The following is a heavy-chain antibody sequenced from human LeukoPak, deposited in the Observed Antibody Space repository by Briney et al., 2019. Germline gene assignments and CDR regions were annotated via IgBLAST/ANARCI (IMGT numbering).Heavy chain of an antibody. CDR2: IYYSGST. V-gene: IGHV4-39*07. D-gene: IGHD3-9*01. CDR1: GGSNSSSSYY. CDR3: ARDEVHYDILTGVFDP. J-gene: IGHJ5*02. Sequence: SETLSLTCTVSGGSNSSSSYYWGWIRQPPGKGLEWIGSIYYSGSTYYNPSLKSRVTISVDTSKNQFSLKLSSVTAADTAVYYCARDEVHYDILTGVFDPWGQGTLVTVSS.